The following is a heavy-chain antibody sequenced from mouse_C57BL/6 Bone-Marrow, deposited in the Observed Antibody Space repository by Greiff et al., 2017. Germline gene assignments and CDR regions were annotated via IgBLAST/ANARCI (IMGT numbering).Heavy chain of an antibody. D-gene: IGHD3-2*02. CDR1: GFTFSSYA. V-gene: IGHV5-4*01. Sequence: EVKLMESGGGLVKPGGSLKLSCAASGFTFSSYAMSWVRQTPEKRLEWVATISDGGSYTYYPANVKGRFTISRDNAKNNLYLQMSHLKSEDTAMYYCARDGETAQAFYAMDYWGQGTSVTVSS. CDR3: ARDGETAQAFYAMDY. J-gene: IGHJ4*01. CDR2: ISDGGSYT.